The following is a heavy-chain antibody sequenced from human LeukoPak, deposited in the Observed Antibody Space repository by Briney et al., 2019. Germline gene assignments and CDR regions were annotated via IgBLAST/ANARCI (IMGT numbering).Heavy chain of an antibody. CDR3: ARDHGYAFDY. CDR1: GFTFSYYS. D-gene: IGHD5-12*01. CDR2: INSISGEV. J-gene: IGHJ4*02. Sequence: GGSLRLSCVASGFTFSYYSMNWVRQAPGKGLEWVSYINSISGEVWYADSVKGRFTISRDDAKNSLYLQMNSLRDEDTAVYYCARDHGYAFDYWGQGTLVTVSS. V-gene: IGHV3-48*02.